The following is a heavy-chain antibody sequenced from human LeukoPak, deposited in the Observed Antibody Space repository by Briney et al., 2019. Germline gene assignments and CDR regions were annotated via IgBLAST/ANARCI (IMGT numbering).Heavy chain of an antibody. CDR3: ARVKAVPAAILI. Sequence: SQTLSLTCTVSGGSISSGDYYWSWIRQPPGKGLEWIGYIYYSGSTYYNPSLKSRVTISVGTSKNQFSLKLSSVTAADTAVYYCARVKAVPAAILIWGQGTLVTVSS. J-gene: IGHJ4*02. CDR1: GGSISSGDYY. D-gene: IGHD2-2*02. V-gene: IGHV4-30-4*01. CDR2: IYYSGST.